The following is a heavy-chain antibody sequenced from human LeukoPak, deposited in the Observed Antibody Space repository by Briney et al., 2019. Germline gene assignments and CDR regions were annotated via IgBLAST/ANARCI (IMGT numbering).Heavy chain of an antibody. CDR3: AALWGSSTCSWDY. V-gene: IGHV1-2*02. CDR2: INPNSGGT. D-gene: IGHD2-2*01. Sequence: ASVKVSCKASGYTFTGYYMHWVRQAPGQGLEWMGWINPNSGGTNYAQKFQGRVTMTRDTSISTAYMELSRLRSDDTAVYYCAALWGSSTCSWDYWGQGTLVTVSS. CDR1: GYTFTGYY. J-gene: IGHJ4*02.